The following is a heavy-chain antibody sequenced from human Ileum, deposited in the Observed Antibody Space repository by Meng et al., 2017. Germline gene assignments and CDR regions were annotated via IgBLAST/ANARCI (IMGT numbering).Heavy chain of an antibody. V-gene: IGHV1-69*06. CDR3: ARQYCSSSSCYLIDD. CDR2: IIPMFDTA. CDR1: GGTFTTNT. J-gene: IGHJ4*01. D-gene: IGHD2-2*01. Sequence: QGQRGQAGAQMKKPGSSGKVSCKASGGTFTTNTFNWVRLAPGQGLEWLGQIIPMFDTANYAQKFQGRVTLTADKSTRTAFMELSSLRSEDTAVYYCARQYCSSSSCYLIDDWGHGTLVTVFS.